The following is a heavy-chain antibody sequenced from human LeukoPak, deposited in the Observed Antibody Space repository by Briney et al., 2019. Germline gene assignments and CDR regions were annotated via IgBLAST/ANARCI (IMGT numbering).Heavy chain of an antibody. V-gene: IGHV4-61*01. J-gene: IGHJ4*02. CDR2: IYYSGST. CDR3: ARAPGRGYFDY. CDR1: GGSISSSSYY. Sequence: SETLSLTCTVSGGSISSSSYYWSWIRQPPGKGLEWIGYIYYSGSTNYNPSLKSRVTISVDTSKNQFSLKLSSVTAADTAVYYCARAPGRGYFDYWGQGTLVTVSS.